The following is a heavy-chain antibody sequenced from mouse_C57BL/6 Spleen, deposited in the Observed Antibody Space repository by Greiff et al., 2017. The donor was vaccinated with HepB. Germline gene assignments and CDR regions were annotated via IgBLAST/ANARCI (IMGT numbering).Heavy chain of an antibody. CDR3: AREGVVAPYYAMDY. Sequence: VQLKQPGAELVKPGASVKMSCKASGYTFTSYWITWVKQRPGQGLEWIGDIYPGSGSTNYNEKFKSKATLTVDTSSSTAYMQLSSLTSEDSAVYYCAREGVVAPYYAMDYWGQGTSVTVSS. J-gene: IGHJ4*01. V-gene: IGHV1-55*01. D-gene: IGHD1-1*01. CDR2: IYPGSGST. CDR1: GYTFTSYW.